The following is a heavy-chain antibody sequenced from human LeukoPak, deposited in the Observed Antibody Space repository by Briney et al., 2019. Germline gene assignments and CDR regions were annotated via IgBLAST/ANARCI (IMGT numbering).Heavy chain of an antibody. V-gene: IGHV4-39*01. J-gene: IGHJ5*02. CDR1: GGSISSSSYY. Sequence: SETLSLTCTVSGGSISSSSYYWGWIRQPPGKGLEWIGSFYYSGSTYYNPSLKSRVTISVDTSKNQFSLKLSSVTAADTAVYYCARLNWFDPWGQGTLVTVSS. CDR3: ARLNWFDP. CDR2: FYYSGST.